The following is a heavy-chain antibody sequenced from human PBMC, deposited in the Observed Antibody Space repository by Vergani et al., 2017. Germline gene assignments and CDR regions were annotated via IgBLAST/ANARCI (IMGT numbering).Heavy chain of an antibody. CDR2: INHSGST. V-gene: IGHV4-34*01. Sequence: QVQLQQWGAGLLKPSETLSLTCAVYGGSFSGYYWSWIRQPPGKGLEWIGEINHSGSTNYNPSLKSRGTISVDPSKNQFALKLSSVTAADTAVSYCARGETNRRFITMVRRKFDLWGSGTLVNASS. CDR3: ARGETNRRFITMVRRKFDL. J-gene: IGHJ2*01. CDR1: GGSFSGYY. D-gene: IGHD3-10*01.